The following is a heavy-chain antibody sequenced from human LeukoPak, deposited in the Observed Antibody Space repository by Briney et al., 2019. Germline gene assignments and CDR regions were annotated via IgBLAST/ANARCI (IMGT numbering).Heavy chain of an antibody. CDR1: GFTFSSYG. Sequence: GGSLRLSCAASGFTFSSYGMHWVRQAPGKGLEWVAFIRYDGSNKYYADSVKGRFTISRDNSKNTLYLQMNSLRAEDTAVYYCTSYYYTSGPNDNWGQGTLVTVSS. V-gene: IGHV3-30*02. CDR2: IRYDGSNK. D-gene: IGHD3-22*01. CDR3: TSYYYTSGPNDN. J-gene: IGHJ4*02.